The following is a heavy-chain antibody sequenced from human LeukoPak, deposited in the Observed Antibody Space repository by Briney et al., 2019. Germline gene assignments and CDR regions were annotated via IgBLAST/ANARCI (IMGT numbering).Heavy chain of an antibody. CDR2: IYPGDSDT. Sequence: GESLKISCKGSRYSFTKYWIAWVRQMPGKGLEWMGIIYPGDSDTRYSPSFQGQVTLAVDRSISNAYLQWTSLRASDTAMYYCARHGLAVTGTLGGLDYWGQGTLVTVSS. D-gene: IGHD6-19*01. V-gene: IGHV5-51*01. CDR3: ARHGLAVTGTLGGLDY. CDR1: RYSFTKYW. J-gene: IGHJ4*02.